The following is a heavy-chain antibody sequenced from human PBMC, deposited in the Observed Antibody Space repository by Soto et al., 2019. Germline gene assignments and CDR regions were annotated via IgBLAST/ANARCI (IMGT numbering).Heavy chain of an antibody. CDR2: IYHSGST. CDR3: ARVGSYDSSGYYYYYYYYGMDV. Sequence: SETLSLTCTVSGYSISSGYYWGWIRQPPGKGLEWIGSIYHSGSTYYNPSLKSRVTISVDTSKNQFSLKLSSVTAADTAVYYCARVGSYDSSGYYYYYYYYGMDVWGQGTTVTVSS. CDR1: GYSISSGYY. D-gene: IGHD3-22*01. V-gene: IGHV4-38-2*02. J-gene: IGHJ6*02.